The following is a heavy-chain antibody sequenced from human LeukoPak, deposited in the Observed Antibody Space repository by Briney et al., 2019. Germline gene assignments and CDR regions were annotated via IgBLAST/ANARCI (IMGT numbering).Heavy chain of an antibody. CDR1: GGSIGSSSYY. D-gene: IGHD2-2*01. CDR3: ARQAVVPAAKRNWFDP. CDR2: IYYSGST. Sequence: SETLSLTCTVSGGSIGSSSYYWGWIRQPPGKGLEWIGSIYYSGSTYYNPSPKSRVTISVDTSKNQSSLKLSSVTAADTAVYYCARQAVVPAAKRNWFDPWGQGTLVTVSS. V-gene: IGHV4-39*07. J-gene: IGHJ5*02.